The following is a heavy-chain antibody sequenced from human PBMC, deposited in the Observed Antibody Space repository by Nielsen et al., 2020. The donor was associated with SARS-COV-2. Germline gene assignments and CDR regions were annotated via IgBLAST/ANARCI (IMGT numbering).Heavy chain of an antibody. V-gene: IGHV4-61*01. Sequence: SETLSLTCIVSGDSISSSSYYWSWIRQPPGKGLEWIGYIYYSGSTNYNPSLKSRVTISVDTSKNQFSLKLSSVTAADTAVYYCARALPRALGYMDVWGKGTTVTVSS. CDR2: IYYSGST. J-gene: IGHJ6*03. CDR1: GDSISSSSYY. CDR3: ARALPRALGYMDV.